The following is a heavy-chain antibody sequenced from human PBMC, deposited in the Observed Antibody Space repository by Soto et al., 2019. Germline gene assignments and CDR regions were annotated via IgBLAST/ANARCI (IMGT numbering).Heavy chain of an antibody. CDR1: VGSISSSSYH. D-gene: IGHD6-13*01. CDR2: IDYSGTT. J-gene: IGHJ5*01. Sequence: PSETLSLTCTVSVGSISSSSYHWGWIRQPPGKGLEWIGSIDYSGTTFYNASLNSRVTISADTSKNQFSLKLSSVTAADTALYYCARRTNTAGGWFDSWGQGALVTVSS. V-gene: IGHV4-39*01. CDR3: ARRTNTAGGWFDS.